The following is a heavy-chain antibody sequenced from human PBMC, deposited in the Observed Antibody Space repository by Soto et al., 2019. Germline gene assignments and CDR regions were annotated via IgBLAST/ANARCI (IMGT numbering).Heavy chain of an antibody. CDR2: MNAKSGDT. CDR3: ARGNPFNYAGFDV. Sequence: ASVKVSCKASGYTFSDFDINWLRQASGQGPEWMGWMNAKSGDTFFAQRFQGKFNMTWDTSLSTAYMEVGSLTSDDTAIYYCARGNPFNYAGFDVWGQGTTVTVYS. CDR1: GYTFSDFD. J-gene: IGHJ6*02. D-gene: IGHD3-16*01. V-gene: IGHV1-8*01.